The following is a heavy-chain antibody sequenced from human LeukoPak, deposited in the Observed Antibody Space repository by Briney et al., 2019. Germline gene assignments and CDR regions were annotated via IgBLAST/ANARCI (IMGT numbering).Heavy chain of an antibody. J-gene: IGHJ4*02. CDR1: GYSFTSYW. Sequence: GESLKISCKGSGYSFTSYWIGWVRQMPGKGLEWMGIIYPGDSDTRYSPSFQGQVTISADKSISTAYLQWSSLKASDTAMYYCASGRLDYYGSGSSGWYWGQGTLVTVSS. CDR3: ASGRLDYYGSGSSGWY. CDR2: IYPGDSDT. D-gene: IGHD3-10*01. V-gene: IGHV5-51*01.